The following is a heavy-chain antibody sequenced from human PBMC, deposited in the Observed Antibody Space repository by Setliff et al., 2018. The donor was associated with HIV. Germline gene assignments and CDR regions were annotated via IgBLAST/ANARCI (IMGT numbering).Heavy chain of an antibody. CDR1: AFTSRRQT. Sequence: GGSLRLSCGGSAFTSRRQTMNWVRQAPGKGLEWVSTISGDGARTSTTMGTGGKAYYADSVKGRFTISRDNAKNTLYLQVSSLRAEDTAVYYCARSGVDIVVLPAAINYYYYMDVWGKGTPVTVSS. CDR3: ARSGVDIVVLPAAINYYYYMDV. V-gene: IGHV3-23*01. D-gene: IGHD2-2*02. CDR2: ISGDGARTSTTMGTGGKA. J-gene: IGHJ6*03.